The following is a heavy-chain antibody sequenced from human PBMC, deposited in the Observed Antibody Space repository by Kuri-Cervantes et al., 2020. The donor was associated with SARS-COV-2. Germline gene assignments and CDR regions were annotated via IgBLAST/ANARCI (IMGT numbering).Heavy chain of an antibody. CDR1: GYSFTSYY. CDR3: ARAAMAVYYFDY. V-gene: IGHV1-2*02. J-gene: IGHJ4*02. CDR2: INPNSGGT. D-gene: IGHD5-18*01. Sequence: ASVKVSCKASGYSFTSYYINWVRQAPGQGLEWMGWINPNSGGTNYAQKFQGRVTMTRDTSISTAYMELSRLRSDGTAVYYCARAAMAVYYFDYWGQGTLVTVSS.